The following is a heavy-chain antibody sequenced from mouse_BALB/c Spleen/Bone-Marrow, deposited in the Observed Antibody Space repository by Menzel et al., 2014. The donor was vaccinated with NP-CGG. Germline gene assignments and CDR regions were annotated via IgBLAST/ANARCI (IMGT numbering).Heavy chain of an antibody. J-gene: IGHJ2*01. D-gene: IGHD2-1*01. CDR3: AKRGNYGYFDY. CDR1: GFSLASYG. CDR2: IWRGGST. Sequence: VQLVESGPSLVQPSQSLSITCTVSGFSLASYGVHWVRQSPGKGLEWLGVIWRGGSTDYNAAFMSRLSITKDNSKSQVFFKMNSLQADDTAIYYCAKRGNYGYFDYWGQGTTLTVSS. V-gene: IGHV2-5-1*01.